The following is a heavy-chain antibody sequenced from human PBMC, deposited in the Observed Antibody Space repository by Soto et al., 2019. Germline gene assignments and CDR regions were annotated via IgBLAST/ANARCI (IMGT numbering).Heavy chain of an antibody. CDR2: INEDGSEY. CDR1: GFTFSAYW. CDR3: ARTGDVHHDFLAY. D-gene: IGHD1-1*01. Sequence: EVHLEESGGGLVQPGGSLRLSCAASGFTFSAYWMNWVRQAPGKGLEWVANINEDGSEYNDVASVKGRFTISRDNAKNSLFLQMNALRFEDTAVYNCARTGDVHHDFLAYLGQGILVSVSS. V-gene: IGHV3-7*01. J-gene: IGHJ4*02.